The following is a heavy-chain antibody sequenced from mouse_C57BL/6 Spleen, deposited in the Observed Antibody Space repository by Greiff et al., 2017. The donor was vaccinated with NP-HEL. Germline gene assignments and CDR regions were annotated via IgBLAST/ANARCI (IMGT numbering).Heavy chain of an antibody. D-gene: IGHD1-1*01. CDR2: IDPEDGDT. V-gene: IGHV14-1*01. Sequence: EVQLQQSGAELVRPGASVKLSCTASGFNIKDYYMHWVKQRPEQGLEWIGRIDPEDGDTEYAPKFQGKATMTADTSSNTAYLPLSSLTSEDTAVYYCTPTTVAPFADWGQGTLVTVSA. CDR3: TPTTVAPFAD. J-gene: IGHJ3*01. CDR1: GFNIKDYY.